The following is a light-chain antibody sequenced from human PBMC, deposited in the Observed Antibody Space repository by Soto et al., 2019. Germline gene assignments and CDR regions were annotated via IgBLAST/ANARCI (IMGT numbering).Light chain of an antibody. CDR2: EVS. CDR1: SNDIGSYNR. CDR3: SAYTLFSSVL. Sequence: QSALTQPPSVSGSPGQSVTISCAGTSNDIGSYNRVSWYQQQPPGTVPKLIIYEVSNRPSGVPDRFSGSKSGNTASLTISGLQAEDEADYYCSAYTLFSSVLFGGGTKLTVL. J-gene: IGLJ2*01. V-gene: IGLV2-18*02.